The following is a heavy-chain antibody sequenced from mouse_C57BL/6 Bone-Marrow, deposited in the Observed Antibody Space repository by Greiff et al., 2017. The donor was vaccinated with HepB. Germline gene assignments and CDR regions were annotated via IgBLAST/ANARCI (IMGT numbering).Heavy chain of an antibody. D-gene: IGHD1-1*02. CDR3: ARLWRYFDV. Sequence: EVQLQESGPGLVKPSQSLSLTCSVTGYSITSGYYWNWIRQFPGNKLEWMGYISYDGSNNYNPSLKNRISITRDTSKNQFFLKLNSVTTEDTATYYCARLWRYFDVWGTGTTVTVSS. CDR2: ISYDGSN. V-gene: IGHV3-6*01. CDR1: GYSITSGYY. J-gene: IGHJ1*03.